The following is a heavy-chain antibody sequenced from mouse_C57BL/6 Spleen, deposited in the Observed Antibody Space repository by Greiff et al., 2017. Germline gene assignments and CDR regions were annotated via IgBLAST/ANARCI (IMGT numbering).Heavy chain of an antibody. V-gene: IGHV5-9*01. D-gene: IGHD4-1*02. CDR1: GFTFSSYT. CDR2: ISGGGGNT. CDR3: ARPQLGRGYFDY. J-gene: IGHJ2*01. Sequence: EVKVVESGGGLVKPGGSLKLSCAASGFTFSSYTMSWVRQTPEKRLEWVATISGGGGNTYYPDSVKGRFTISRDNAKNTLYLQMSSLRSEDTALYYCARPQLGRGYFDYWGQGTTLTVSS.